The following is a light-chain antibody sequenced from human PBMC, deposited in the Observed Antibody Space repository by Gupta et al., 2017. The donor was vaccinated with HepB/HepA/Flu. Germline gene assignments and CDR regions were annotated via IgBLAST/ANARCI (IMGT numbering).Light chain of an antibody. CDR2: VNTDGSY. CDR3: QTWGTGIRV. V-gene: IGLV4-69*02. CDR1: SGHSSYA. J-gene: IGLJ3*02. Sequence: LVLTQSPSASASLGASVKLTCTLSSGHSSYAIAWHQQQPEKGPRCLMKVNTDGSYSKGDGIPDRFSGSISGAERYLTISSLQSEDEADYYCQTWGTGIRVFGGGTKLTVL.